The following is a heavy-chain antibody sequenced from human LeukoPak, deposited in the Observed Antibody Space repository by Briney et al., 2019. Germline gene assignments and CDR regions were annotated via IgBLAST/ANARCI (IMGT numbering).Heavy chain of an antibody. Sequence: GGSLRLSCTASGLTFSSSDMHWVRQAPGKGLDWVSLINHDGTNTYYADSVKGRFTISRDNSQNTLYLQMNSLRGEDTAVYYCTNFEYWGQGTLVTVSS. J-gene: IGHJ4*02. CDR3: TNFEY. V-gene: IGHV3-30*02. CDR1: GLTFSSSD. CDR2: INHDGTNT.